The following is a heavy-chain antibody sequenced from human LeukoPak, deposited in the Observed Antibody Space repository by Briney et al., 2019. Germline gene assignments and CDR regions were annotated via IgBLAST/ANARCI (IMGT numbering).Heavy chain of an antibody. J-gene: IGHJ4*02. CDR3: AREIIVGATTSVDY. CDR2: INPNSGGT. V-gene: IGHV1-2*02. D-gene: IGHD1-26*01. Sequence: GASVKVSCKASGYTFTGYYMHWVRQAPGQGLEWMGWINPNSGGTNYAQKFQGRVTMTRDTSISTAYMELSRLRSDDTAVYYCAREIIVGATTSVDYWGQGTLVTVSS. CDR1: GYTFTGYY.